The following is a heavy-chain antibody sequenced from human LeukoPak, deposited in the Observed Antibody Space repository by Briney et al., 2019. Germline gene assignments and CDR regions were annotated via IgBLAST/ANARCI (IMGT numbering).Heavy chain of an antibody. V-gene: IGHV3-23*01. Sequence: GGALSLSCAASGFTFSSYAMSWVRQAPGKGLEWVSTISGNGGSTYYADSVKGRFTISRDNSKNRLYLQMNSLRAEDTAVYYCAKEDWVRLRGEDYWGQGTLVTVSS. CDR2: ISGNGGST. CDR3: AKEDWVRLRGEDY. J-gene: IGHJ4*02. CDR1: GFTFSSYA. D-gene: IGHD1-26*01.